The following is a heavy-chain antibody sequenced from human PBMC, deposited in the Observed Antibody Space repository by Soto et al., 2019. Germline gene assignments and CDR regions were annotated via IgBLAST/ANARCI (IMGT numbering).Heavy chain of an antibody. CDR2: ISHSGLR. J-gene: IGHJ5*02. CDR3: ATSNTTCPGCYS. D-gene: IGHD1-26*01. Sequence: QVQLQESGPGLVKPSETLSLTCIVSGVSISSGYCTWIRQSPGKGLEWIGYISHSGLRHYRASLQSRLTMSVETSKNPSSLNLTSVTAADAAIYSCATSNTTCPGCYSWGQGTLVTVSS. CDR1: GVSISSGY. V-gene: IGHV4-59*01.